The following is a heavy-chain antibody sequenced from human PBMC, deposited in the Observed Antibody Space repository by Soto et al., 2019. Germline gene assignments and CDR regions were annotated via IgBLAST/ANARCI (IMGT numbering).Heavy chain of an antibody. J-gene: IGHJ4*02. D-gene: IGHD2-21*02. CDR1: GFTFSSYA. V-gene: IGHV3-23*01. Sequence: GGSLRLSCAASGFTFSSYAMSWVRQAPGKGLEWVSAISGSGGSTYYADSVKGRFTISRDNSKNTLYLQMNSLRAEDTAVYYCAKDKMNAYCGGDCYAASVDWGQGTLVTVSS. CDR2: ISGSGGST. CDR3: AKDKMNAYCGGDCYAASVD.